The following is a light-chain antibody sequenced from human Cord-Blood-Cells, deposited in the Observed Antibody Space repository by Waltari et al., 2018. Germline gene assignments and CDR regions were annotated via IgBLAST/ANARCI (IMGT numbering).Light chain of an antibody. J-gene: IGKJ2*01. V-gene: IGKV1-39*01. CDR3: QQSYSTPYT. CDR2: AAS. CDR1: QRISSY. Sequence: DIKMTQSPSSMSASVGDRVTTTCRASQRISSYLNWDQQKPGKAPKLLIYAASSLQSGVPSRFSGSGSGTDFTLTISSLQPEDFATYYCQQSYSTPYTFGQGTKLEIK.